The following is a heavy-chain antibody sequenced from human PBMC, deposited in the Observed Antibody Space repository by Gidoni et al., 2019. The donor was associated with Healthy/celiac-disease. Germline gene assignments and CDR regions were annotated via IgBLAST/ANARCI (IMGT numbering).Heavy chain of an antibody. J-gene: IGHJ4*02. CDR1: GGTFSSYA. Sequence: QVQLVQSGAEVKKPGSSVKVSCKPSGGTFSSYAISWVPQAPGQGLEWMGGIIPIFGTANYAQKFQGRVTITADESTSTAYMELSSLRSEDTAVYYCARASYDYVWGSYPPPVYYFDYWGQGTLVTVSS. CDR2: IIPIFGTA. V-gene: IGHV1-69*01. D-gene: IGHD3-16*02. CDR3: ARASYDYVWGSYPPPVYYFDY.